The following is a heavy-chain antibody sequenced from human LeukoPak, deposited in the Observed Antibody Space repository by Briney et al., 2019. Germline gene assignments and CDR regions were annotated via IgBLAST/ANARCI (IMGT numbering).Heavy chain of an antibody. CDR1: GYTFTGYY. CDR2: INPNTGGT. J-gene: IGHJ5*02. Sequence: ASVKVSCKASGYTFTGYYLHWVQQAPGQGLEWMGWINPNTGGTNYAQNFQGRVTMTRDTSIRTAYMELNRLRSDDTAVYYCARERISEPNWFDPWGQGTLVTVSS. D-gene: IGHD1-14*01. CDR3: ARERISEPNWFDP. V-gene: IGHV1-2*02.